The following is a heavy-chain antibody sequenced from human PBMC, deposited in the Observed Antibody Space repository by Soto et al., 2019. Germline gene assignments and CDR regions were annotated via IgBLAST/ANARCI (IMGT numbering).Heavy chain of an antibody. V-gene: IGHV4-34*01. CDR1: GGSFSGYY. D-gene: IGHD3-3*01. Sequence: ETLSITCAVHGGSFSGYYWSWIRQPPGKGLEWIGEINHSGSTNYNPSLKSRVTISVDTSKNQFSLKLSSVTAADTAVYYCARGTPITIFGVVMRGYMDVWGKGTTVTVSS. J-gene: IGHJ6*03. CDR3: ARGTPITIFGVVMRGYMDV. CDR2: INHSGST.